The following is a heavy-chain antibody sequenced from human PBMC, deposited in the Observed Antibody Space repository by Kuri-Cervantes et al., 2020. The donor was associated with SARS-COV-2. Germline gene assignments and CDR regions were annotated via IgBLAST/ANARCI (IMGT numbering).Heavy chain of an antibody. V-gene: IGHV4-34*01. CDR3: ARESSRHRYYYYYGMDV. Sequence: GSLRLSCAVYGGSFSGYYWSWIRQPPGKGLEWIGEINHSGSTNYNPSLKSRVTISVDTSKNQFSLKLSSVTAADTAVYYCARESSRHRYYYYYGMDVWGQGTTVTVSS. CDR1: GGSFSGYY. CDR2: INHSGST. J-gene: IGHJ6*02.